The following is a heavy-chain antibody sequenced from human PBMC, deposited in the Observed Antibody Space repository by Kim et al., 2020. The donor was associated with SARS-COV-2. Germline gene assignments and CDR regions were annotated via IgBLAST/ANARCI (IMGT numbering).Heavy chain of an antibody. CDR1: GFTFSGSA. J-gene: IGHJ4*02. CDR2: IRSKANSYAT. D-gene: IGHD3-9*01. Sequence: GGSLRLSCAASGFTFSGSAMHWVRQASGKGLEWVGRIRSKANSYATAYAASVKGRFTISRDDSKNTAYLQMNSLKTEDTAVYYCTVNYDIFPTPPDYWGQGTLVTVSS. V-gene: IGHV3-73*01. CDR3: TVNYDIFPTPPDY.